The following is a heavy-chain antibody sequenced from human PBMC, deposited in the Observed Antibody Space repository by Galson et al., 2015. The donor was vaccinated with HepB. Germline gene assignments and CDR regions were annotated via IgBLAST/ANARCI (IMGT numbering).Heavy chain of an antibody. D-gene: IGHD6-13*01. Sequence: SLRLSCAASGFTFSDYYMSWIRQAPGKGLEWVSYISSSSSYTNYADSVKGRFTISRDNAKNSLYLQMNSLRAEDTAVYYCARDMGRPGIAAAATDYWGQGTLVTVSS. J-gene: IGHJ4*02. V-gene: IGHV3-11*06. CDR3: ARDMGRPGIAAAATDY. CDR1: GFTFSDYY. CDR2: ISSSSSYT.